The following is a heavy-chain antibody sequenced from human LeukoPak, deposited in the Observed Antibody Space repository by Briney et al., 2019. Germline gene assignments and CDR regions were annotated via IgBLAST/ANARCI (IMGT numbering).Heavy chain of an antibody. Sequence: ASVKVSCKASGGTFSSYAISWVRQAPGQGLEWMGGIIRIFGTANYAQKFQGRVTITKDESTSTAYMELSSLRSENPAVYYCARDRKWGSSWQKYWYFDLWGRGTMVTVSS. D-gene: IGHD6-13*01. CDR3: ARDRKWGSSWQKYWYFDL. J-gene: IGHJ2*01. CDR2: IIRIFGTA. V-gene: IGHV1-69*05. CDR1: GGTFSSYA.